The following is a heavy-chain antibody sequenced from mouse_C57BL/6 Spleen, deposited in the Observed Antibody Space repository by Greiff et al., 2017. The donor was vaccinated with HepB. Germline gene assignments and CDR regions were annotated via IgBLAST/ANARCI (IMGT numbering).Heavy chain of an antibody. CDR1: GFTFSDYG. D-gene: IGHD2-3*01. J-gene: IGHJ2*01. CDR3: ARQNNDGYYGYFDY. CDR2: IRSGSSTI. V-gene: IGHV5-17*01. Sequence: EVQGVESGGGLVKPGGSLKLSCAASGFTFSDYGMHWVRQAPEKGLAWVAYIRSGSSTIYYADTVKGRFTISRDNAKNTRFLQMTSLRYEDTAMYYCARQNNDGYYGYFDYWGQGTTLTDSS.